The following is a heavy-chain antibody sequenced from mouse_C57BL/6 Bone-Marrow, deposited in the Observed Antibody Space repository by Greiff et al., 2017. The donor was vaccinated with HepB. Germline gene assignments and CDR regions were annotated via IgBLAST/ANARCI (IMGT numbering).Heavy chain of an antibody. J-gene: IGHJ3*01. V-gene: IGHV10-3*01. D-gene: IGHD1-1*02. CDR3: VRDEVGAWFAY. Sequence: EVQLQEPGGGLVQPKGSLKLSCAASGFTFNTYAMHWVRQAPGQGLEWVARIRSKSSNYATYYAVSVKDIFTISRDDSQSMLYLQMNNLKTEDTAMYYCVRDEVGAWFAYWGQGTLVTVSA. CDR1: GFTFNTYA. CDR2: IRSKSSNYAT.